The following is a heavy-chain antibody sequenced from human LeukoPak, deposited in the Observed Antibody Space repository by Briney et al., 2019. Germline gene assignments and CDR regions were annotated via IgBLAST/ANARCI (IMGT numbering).Heavy chain of an antibody. J-gene: IGHJ6*02. D-gene: IGHD5-12*01. V-gene: IGHV1-46*01. CDR3: ARDLWGGGYANDYYYYGMDV. CDR1: GYTFTSYY. Sequence: ASVKVSCKASGYTFTSYYMHWVRQAPGKGLEGMGIINPSGGSTSYAQKFQGRVTMTRDTSTSTVYMELSSLSSEDTAVYYCARDLWGGGYANDYYYYGMDVWGQGTTVTVSS. CDR2: INPSGGST.